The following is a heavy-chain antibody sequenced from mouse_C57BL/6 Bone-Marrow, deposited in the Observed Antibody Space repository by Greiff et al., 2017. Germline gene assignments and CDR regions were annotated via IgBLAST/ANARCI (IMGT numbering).Heavy chain of an antibody. J-gene: IGHJ1*03. CDR3: ARSVVYYSNYLTWYFDV. CDR1: GYTFTSYW. Sequence: VQLQQPGAELVRPGTSVKLSCKASGYTFTSYWMHWVKQRPGQGLEWIGVIDPSDSYTNYNQKFKGKATLTVDTSSSTAYMQLSSLTSEDSAVYYCARSVVYYSNYLTWYFDVWGTGTTVTVSS. CDR2: IDPSDSYT. D-gene: IGHD2-5*01. V-gene: IGHV1-59*01.